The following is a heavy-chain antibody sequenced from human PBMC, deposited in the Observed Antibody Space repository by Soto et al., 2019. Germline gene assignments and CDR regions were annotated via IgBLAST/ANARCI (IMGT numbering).Heavy chain of an antibody. CDR2: IYYSGRS. CDR1: GGSISSYN. J-gene: IGHJ4*02. D-gene: IGHD2-15*01. CDR3: SKQYCSGGSCFYFDY. V-gene: IGHV4-59*01. Sequence: PSETLSLTCPVSGGSISSYNWSWIRQPPGKGLEWIGYIYYSGRSNYNPSLKSRVTISLDTSKNQFSLNLSSVTAADTAVYYCSKQYCSGGSCFYFDYWGQGLLVTVSS.